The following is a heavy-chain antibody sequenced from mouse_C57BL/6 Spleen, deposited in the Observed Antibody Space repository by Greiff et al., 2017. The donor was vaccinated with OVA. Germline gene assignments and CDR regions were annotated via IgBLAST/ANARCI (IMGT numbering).Heavy chain of an antibody. CDR1: GYAFSSSW. D-gene: IGHD1-1*01. Sequence: VQLQQSGPELVKPGASVKISCKASGYAFSSSWMNWVKQRPGKGLEWIGRIYPGDGDTNYNGKFKGKATLTADKSSSTAYMQLSSLTSEDSAVYFCAREEDYYGSSPFDYWGQGTTLTVSS. CDR2: IYPGDGDT. V-gene: IGHV1-82*01. J-gene: IGHJ2*01. CDR3: AREEDYYGSSPFDY.